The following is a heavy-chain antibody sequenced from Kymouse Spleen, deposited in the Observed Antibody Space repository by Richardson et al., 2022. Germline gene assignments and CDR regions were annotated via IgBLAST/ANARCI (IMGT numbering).Heavy chain of an antibody. CDR2: IYYSGST. J-gene: IGHJ6*02. CDR1: GGSVSSGSYY. Sequence: QVQLQESGPGLVKPSETLSLTCTVSGGSVSSGSYYWSWIRQPPGKGLEWIGYIYYSGSTNYNPSLKSRVTISVDTSKNQFSLKLSSVTAADTAVYYCARGIYSNLYYYYGMDVWGQGTTVTVSS. CDR3: ARGIYSNLYYYYGMDV. D-gene: IGHD4-11,IGHD4-11*01. V-gene: IGHV4-61*01.